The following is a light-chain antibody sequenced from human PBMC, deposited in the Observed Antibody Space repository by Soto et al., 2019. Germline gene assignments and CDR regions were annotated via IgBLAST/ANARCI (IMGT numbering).Light chain of an antibody. V-gene: IGLV2-8*01. J-gene: IGLJ2*01. Sequence: QSALTQPPSASGSPGQSVTISCTGTSSDVGGDNYVSWYQQHPGKAPKLMIYEVSKRPSGVPDRFSGSKSGNTASLTVSGLQDEDEADYYCSSYAGSNNLVFGGGTQLTVL. CDR3: SSYAGSNNLV. CDR1: SSDVGGDNY. CDR2: EVS.